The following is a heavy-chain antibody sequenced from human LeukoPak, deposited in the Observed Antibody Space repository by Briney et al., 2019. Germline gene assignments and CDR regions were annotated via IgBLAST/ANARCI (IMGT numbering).Heavy chain of an antibody. CDR1: GYTFTSYD. CDR2: LNPNSGNT. D-gene: IGHD5-12*01. Sequence: ASVKVSCKASGYTFTSYDINWVRQATGQGLEWMGWLNPNSGNTGYAQKFQGRVTMTRNTSISTAYMELSSLRSEDTAVYYCAGVAVASRYYFDYWGQGTLVTVSS. CDR3: AGVAVASRYYFDY. J-gene: IGHJ4*02. V-gene: IGHV1-8*01.